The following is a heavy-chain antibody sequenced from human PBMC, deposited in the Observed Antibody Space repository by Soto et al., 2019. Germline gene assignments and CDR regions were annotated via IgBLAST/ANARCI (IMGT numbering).Heavy chain of an antibody. V-gene: IGHV1-18*01. J-gene: IGHJ4*02. CDR1: GYTFTSYG. CDR2: VSAYNGNT. Sequence: ASVKVSCKASGYTFTSYGNSWVRQAPGQGLEWMGWVSAYNGNTNYAQKVQGRVTMTTDKSTTTAYMELRSLRSDDTAVYYCARDTRFDYVLDYWGQGTLVTVSS. CDR3: ARDTRFDYVLDY. D-gene: IGHD3-16*01.